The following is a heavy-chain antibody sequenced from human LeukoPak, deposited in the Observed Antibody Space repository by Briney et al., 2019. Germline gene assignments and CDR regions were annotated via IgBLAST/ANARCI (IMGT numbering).Heavy chain of an antibody. V-gene: IGHV1-58*02. D-gene: IGHD3-3*01. CDR1: GFTSTSSA. J-gene: IGHJ6*02. CDR2: IVVGSGNT. CDR3: AADSVYDFWSGYSPRYGMDV. Sequence: SVKVSCKASGFTSTSSAMQWVRQARGQRLEWIGWIVVGSGNTNYAQKFQERVTITRDMSTSTAYMELSSLRSEDTAVYYCAADSVYDFWSGYSPRYGMDVWGQGTTVTVSS.